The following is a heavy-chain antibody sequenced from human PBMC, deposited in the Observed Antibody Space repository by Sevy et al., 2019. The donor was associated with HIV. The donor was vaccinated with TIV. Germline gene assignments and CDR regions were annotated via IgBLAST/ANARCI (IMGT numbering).Heavy chain of an antibody. J-gene: IGHJ4*02. CDR1: GFTFGNYA. Sequence: GVSLRLSCAGSGFTFGNYAMYWVRQSPGKGLEWVSGISWNSGSMGYADAVEGRFTISRDNAKNSLHLEMNSLRPEDTALYYCAKGVSGGNSGAAFDYWGQGTRVTVSS. CDR2: ISWNSGSM. V-gene: IGHV3-9*01. CDR3: AKGVSGGNSGAAFDY. D-gene: IGHD2-15*01.